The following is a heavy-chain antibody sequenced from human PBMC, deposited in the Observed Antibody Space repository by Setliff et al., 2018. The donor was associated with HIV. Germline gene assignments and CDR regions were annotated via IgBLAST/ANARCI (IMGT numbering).Heavy chain of an antibody. Sequence: GGSLRLSCAASGFIFSSYEMNWVRQAPGKGLEWVSYISSSGTTIYYADSVKGRFTISRDNAKNSLYLQMNSLRAEDTAVYYCARDHQFYDICDYWGQGTLVTVSS. CDR2: ISSSGTTI. CDR1: GFIFSSYE. CDR3: ARDHQFYDICDY. J-gene: IGHJ4*02. V-gene: IGHV3-48*03. D-gene: IGHD3-9*01.